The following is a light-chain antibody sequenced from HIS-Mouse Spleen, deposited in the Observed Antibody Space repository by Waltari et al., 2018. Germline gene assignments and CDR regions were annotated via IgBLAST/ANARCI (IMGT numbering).Light chain of an antibody. CDR3: SSYAGSPWV. CDR1: SSDVGGYNY. Sequence: QSALTQPPSASGSPGQSVTISCTGTSSDVGGYNYVPWYQQHPGKAPKLMIYEVSKRPSGVPDRFSGSKSGNTASLTVSGLQAEDEADYYCSSYAGSPWVFGTGTKVTVL. CDR2: EVS. J-gene: IGLJ1*01. V-gene: IGLV2-8*01.